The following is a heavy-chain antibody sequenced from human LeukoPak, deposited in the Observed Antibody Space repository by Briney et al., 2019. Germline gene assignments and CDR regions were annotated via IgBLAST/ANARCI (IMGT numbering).Heavy chain of an antibody. Sequence: PGGSLRLSCAASGFTFSSYEMNWVRQAPGKGLEWVSAISGSGGSTYYADSVKGRFTISRDNSKNTLYLQMNSLRAEDTAVYYCAKDRDIWHGYNKPGNAFDIWGQGTMVTVSS. V-gene: IGHV3-23*01. D-gene: IGHD3/OR15-3a*01. CDR2: ISGSGGST. CDR3: AKDRDIWHGYNKPGNAFDI. CDR1: GFTFSSYE. J-gene: IGHJ3*02.